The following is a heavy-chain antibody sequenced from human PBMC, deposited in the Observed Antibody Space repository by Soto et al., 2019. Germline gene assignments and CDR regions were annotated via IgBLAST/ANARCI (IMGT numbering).Heavy chain of an antibody. CDR3: AKEWGQWLGFDY. J-gene: IGHJ4*02. D-gene: IGHD6-19*01. CDR2: ISGTGGST. CDR1: GFTFSSYS. V-gene: IGHV3-23*01. Sequence: EVQLLESGGGLVQPGGSLRLSCAASGFTFSSYSMSWVRQAPGKGLEWVSTISGTGGSTFYADSVKGRFTISRDNSKNTLYLQMNSLRAEDTAVYYCAKEWGQWLGFDYWGQGTLVTVSS.